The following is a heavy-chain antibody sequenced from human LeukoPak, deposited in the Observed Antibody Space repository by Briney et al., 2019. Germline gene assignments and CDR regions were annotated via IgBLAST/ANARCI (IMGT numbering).Heavy chain of an antibody. Sequence: GGSLRLSCAASEITFSSYGMGWFRQAPVKGLEWVSAITGGGDITYYADSVKGRFTISRDNSKNTLFLQMNSLRADDTAVYYCVRTSGYLAYWGQGTLVTVSS. CDR2: ITGGGDIT. J-gene: IGHJ4*02. CDR1: EITFSSYG. D-gene: IGHD3-22*01. V-gene: IGHV3-23*01. CDR3: VRTSGYLAY.